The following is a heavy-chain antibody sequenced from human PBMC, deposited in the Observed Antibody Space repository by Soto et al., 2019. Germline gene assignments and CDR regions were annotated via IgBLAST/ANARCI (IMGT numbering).Heavy chain of an antibody. D-gene: IGHD2-21*01. CDR2: IYVTGAV. J-gene: IGHJ5*02. V-gene: IGHV4-31*03. CDR3: ARLRIATNNYKWFDP. CDR1: GAAINSGNYY. Sequence: LSLSCSVSGAAINSGNYYWSWIRQVPGKGLEWIGHIYVTGAVDYNPSLRDRITISQDTSERQFSLNLRLVTAADTAVYYCARLRIATNNYKWFDPWGQGTLVTVSS.